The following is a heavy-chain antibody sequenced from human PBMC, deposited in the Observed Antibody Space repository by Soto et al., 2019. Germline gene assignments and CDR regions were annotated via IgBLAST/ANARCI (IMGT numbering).Heavy chain of an antibody. CDR2: INHSGST. CDR3: ASTLGGPIGNFGY. D-gene: IGHD2-15*01. J-gene: IGHJ4*02. Sequence: SXTLSLTCAVYGGSFSGYYWNWIRQPPGKGLEWIVEINHSGSTNYNPSLKSRVTISVDTSKNQFSLKLSSVTTADTAVYYCASTLGGPIGNFGYWGQGTLVTVSS. V-gene: IGHV4-34*01. CDR1: GGSFSGYY.